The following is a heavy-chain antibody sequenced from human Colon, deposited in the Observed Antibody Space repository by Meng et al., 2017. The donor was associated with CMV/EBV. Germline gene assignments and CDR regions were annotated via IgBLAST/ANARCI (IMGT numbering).Heavy chain of an antibody. Sequence: GESLKISCAASGFAFNTFAMSWVRQAPGKGLEWVSIIYRSGTSTYYADSVRGRFTISRDDSKNFLYLQMNSLRADDTAVYYCAKGTGWSGFFPIDFWGQGSRVTVS. V-gene: IGHV3-23*03. CDR1: GFAFNTFA. CDR2: IYRSGTST. D-gene: IGHD5-12*01. J-gene: IGHJ4*02. CDR3: AKGTGWSGFFPIDF.